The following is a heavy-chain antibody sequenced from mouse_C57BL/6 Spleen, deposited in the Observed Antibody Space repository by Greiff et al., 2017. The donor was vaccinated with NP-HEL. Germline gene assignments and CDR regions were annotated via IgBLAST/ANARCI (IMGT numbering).Heavy chain of an antibody. CDR3: ARLYYYGSSPYYAMDY. J-gene: IGHJ4*01. CDR2: IYPGDGDT. CDR1: GYAFSSSW. Sequence: QVHVKQSGPELVKPGASVKISCKASGYAFSSSWMNWVKQRPGKGLEWIGRIYPGDGDTNYNGKFKGKATLTADKSSSTAYMQLSSLTSEDSAVYFCARLYYYGSSPYYAMDYWGQGTSVTVSS. V-gene: IGHV1-82*01. D-gene: IGHD1-1*01.